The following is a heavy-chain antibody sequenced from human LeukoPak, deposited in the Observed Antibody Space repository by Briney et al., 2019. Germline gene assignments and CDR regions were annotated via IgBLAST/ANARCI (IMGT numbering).Heavy chain of an antibody. V-gene: IGHV4-39*02. D-gene: IGHD3-3*01. CDR2: IYYSGST. CDR3: AREQITIFGVVTQPFDY. Sequence: SETLSLTCTVSGGSISSSSYYWGWIRQPPGKGLEWIGSIYYSGSTYYNPSLKSRVTMSVDTSKNQFSLKLSSVTAADTAVYYCAREQITIFGVVTQPFDYWDQGTLVTVSS. J-gene: IGHJ4*02. CDR1: GGSISSSSYY.